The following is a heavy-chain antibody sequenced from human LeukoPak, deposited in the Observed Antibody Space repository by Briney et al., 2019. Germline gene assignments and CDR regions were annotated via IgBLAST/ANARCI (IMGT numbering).Heavy chain of an antibody. CDR3: ARASSGYDFWSGYYPSYYYYYMDV. CDR2: IIPIFGTA. J-gene: IGHJ6*03. D-gene: IGHD3-3*01. CDR1: GGTFSSYA. Sequence: GASVKVSCKASGGTFSSYAISWVRQAPGQGLEWMGGIIPIFGTANYAQKFQGRVTITTDESTSTAYMELSSLRSEDTAVYYCARASSGYDFWSGYYPSYYYYYMDVWGKGTTVTVSS. V-gene: IGHV1-69*05.